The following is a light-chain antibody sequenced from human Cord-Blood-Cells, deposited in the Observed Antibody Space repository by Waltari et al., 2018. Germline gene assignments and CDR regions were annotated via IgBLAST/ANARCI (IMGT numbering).Light chain of an antibody. CDR1: QDISNY. CDR2: DAS. CDR3: QQYDNLPSLT. Sequence: DIQMTQSPSSLSASVGDRVTITCQASQDISNYLHWYQQKPGNAPKHLIYDASNLETGVPSRCSGSGSATDFTFTISSLQPEDIATYYCQQYDNLPSLTFGAGSKGDIK. J-gene: IGKJ3*01. V-gene: IGKV1-33*01.